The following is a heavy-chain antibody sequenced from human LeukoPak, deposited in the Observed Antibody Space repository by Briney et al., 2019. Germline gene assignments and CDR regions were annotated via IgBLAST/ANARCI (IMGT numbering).Heavy chain of an antibody. CDR2: ISWNSASI. CDR3: AKDKAPLYSGYDWDLDF. J-gene: IGHJ4*02. Sequence: PGGSLRLSCAASGFTFHHYAIHWVRQVPGKGLEWVSGISWNSASIGYADSVKGRFTISRDNAKNSVYLQMNGLRAEDTALYYCAKDKAPLYSGYDWDLDFWGQGTLVTVSS. CDR1: GFTFHHYA. D-gene: IGHD5-12*01. V-gene: IGHV3-9*01.